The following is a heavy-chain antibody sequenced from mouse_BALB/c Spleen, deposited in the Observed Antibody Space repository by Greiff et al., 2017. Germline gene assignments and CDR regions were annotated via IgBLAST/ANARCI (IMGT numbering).Heavy chain of an antibody. V-gene: IGHV1-5*01. D-gene: IGHD1-2*01. CDR2: IYPGNSDT. Sequence: DVQLQESGTVLARPGASVKMSCKASGYSFTSYWMHWVKQRPGQGLEWIGAIYPGNSDTSYNQKFKGKAKLTAVTSASTAYMELSSLTNEDSAVYYCTRVHYYGYYAMDYWGQGTSVTVSS. J-gene: IGHJ4*01. CDR3: TRVHYYGYYAMDY. CDR1: GYSFTSYW.